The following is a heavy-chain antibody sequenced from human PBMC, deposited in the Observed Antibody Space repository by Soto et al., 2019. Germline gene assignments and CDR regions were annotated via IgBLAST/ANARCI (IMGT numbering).Heavy chain of an antibody. J-gene: IGHJ3*02. CDR3: ARGYYDYVWGSYRYTYAFDI. D-gene: IGHD3-16*02. V-gene: IGHV4-59*01. CDR2: IYYSGST. CDR1: GGSISSYY. Sequence: PSETLSLTCTVSGGSISSYYWSWIRQPPGKGLAGIGYIYYSGSTNYNPSLKSRVTISVDTSKNQFSLKLSSVTAADTAVYYCARGYYDYVWGSYRYTYAFDIWGQGTMVTVSS.